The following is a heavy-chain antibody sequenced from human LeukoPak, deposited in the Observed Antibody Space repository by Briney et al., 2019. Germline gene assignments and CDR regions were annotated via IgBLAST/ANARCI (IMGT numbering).Heavy chain of an antibody. V-gene: IGHV5-51*01. Sequence: GESLKISCKGSGYSFTSYWIGWVRQMPGKGLEWMGIIYPGDSDTRYSPSFQGQVTISADKSISTAYLQWSSLKASDTAMYYCARQGGTYYYDSSPDYWGQGTLVTVSS. CDR2: IYPGDSDT. CDR3: ARQGGTYYYDSSPDY. J-gene: IGHJ4*02. D-gene: IGHD3-22*01. CDR1: GYSFTSYW.